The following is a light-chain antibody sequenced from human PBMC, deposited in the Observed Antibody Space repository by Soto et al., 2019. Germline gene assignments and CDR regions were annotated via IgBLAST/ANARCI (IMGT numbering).Light chain of an antibody. CDR3: QQAYSFPIT. CDR2: GAS. V-gene: IGKV1D-12*01. CDR1: QDIAVY. J-gene: IGKJ5*01. Sequence: DIQVTQSPSSVSASVGDRVTITCRASQDIAVYLACYQHKPGRTPELLIHGASRLQSGVPARFSGSGSGTDFTLSINSLQPEDFATYYCQQAYSFPITFGQGTRLEIK.